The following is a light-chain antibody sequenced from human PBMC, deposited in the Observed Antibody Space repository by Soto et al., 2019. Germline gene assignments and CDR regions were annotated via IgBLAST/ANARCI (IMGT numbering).Light chain of an antibody. J-gene: IGLJ2*01. Sequence: QSVLTQPPSVSGAPGQRVTISCSGSKSNIGANYNVNWYQQSPGTAPKLLIYANDNRPSGVPQRFSGSKSGTSASLAITGLQTEDEADYYCQSYDTSLPGLLFGVGTKLTVL. CDR1: KSNIGANYN. V-gene: IGLV1-40*01. CDR2: AND. CDR3: QSYDTSLPGLL.